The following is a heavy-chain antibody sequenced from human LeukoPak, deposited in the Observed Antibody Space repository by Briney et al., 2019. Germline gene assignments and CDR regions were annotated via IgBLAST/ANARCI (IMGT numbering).Heavy chain of an antibody. CDR1: GFTVSSNY. D-gene: IGHD3-22*01. J-gene: IGHJ5*02. V-gene: IGHV3-53*01. Sequence: PGGSLRLSCAASGFTVSSNYMSWVRQAPGKGLEWVSVIYSGGSTYYADSVKGRFTISRDNSKNTLYLQMNSLRAEDTAVYYCARVWGLETYYYDSSGSHGNWFDPWGQGTLVTVSS. CDR2: IYSGGST. CDR3: ARVWGLETYYYDSSGSHGNWFDP.